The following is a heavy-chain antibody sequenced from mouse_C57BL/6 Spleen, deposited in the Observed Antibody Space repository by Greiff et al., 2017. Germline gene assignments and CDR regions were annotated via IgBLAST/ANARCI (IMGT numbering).Heavy chain of an antibody. J-gene: IGHJ1*03. CDR1: GFTFSSYA. V-gene: IGHV5-9-1*02. CDR2: ISSGGDYI. Sequence: EVKLMESGEGLVKPGGSLKLSCAASGFTFSSYAMSWVRQTPEKRLEWVAYISSGGDYIYYADTVKGRFTISRDNARNTLYLQMSSLKSEDTAMYYCTRDNDDYDVDPYWYFDVWGTGTTVTVSS. D-gene: IGHD2-4*01. CDR3: TRDNDDYDVDPYWYFDV.